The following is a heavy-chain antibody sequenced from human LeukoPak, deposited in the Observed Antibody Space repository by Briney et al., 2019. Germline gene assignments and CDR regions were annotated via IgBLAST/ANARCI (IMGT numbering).Heavy chain of an antibody. CDR3: ASNRGESSSSAFDY. CDR2: ISSSGSTI. D-gene: IGHD6-6*01. Sequence: GGSLRLPCAASGFTFSDYYMSWIRQAPGKGLEWVSYISSSGSTIYYADSVKGRFTISRDNAKNSLYLQMNSLRAEDTAVYYCASNRGESSSSAFDYWGQGTLVTVSS. J-gene: IGHJ4*02. V-gene: IGHV3-11*01. CDR1: GFTFSDYY.